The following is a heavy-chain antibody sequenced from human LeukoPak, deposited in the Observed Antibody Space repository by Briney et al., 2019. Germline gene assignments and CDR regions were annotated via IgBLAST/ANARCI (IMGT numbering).Heavy chain of an antibody. CDR3: ARRRGFGYSSSWWTLNFDY. D-gene: IGHD6-13*01. J-gene: IGHJ4*02. CDR2: INHSGST. Sequence: PSETLSLTCAVYGGSFSGYYWSWIRQPPGKGLEWIGEINHSGSTNYNPSLKSRVTISVDTSKNQFSLKLSSVAAADTAVYYCARRRGFGYSSSWWTLNFDYWGQGTLVTVSS. V-gene: IGHV4-34*01. CDR1: GGSFSGYY.